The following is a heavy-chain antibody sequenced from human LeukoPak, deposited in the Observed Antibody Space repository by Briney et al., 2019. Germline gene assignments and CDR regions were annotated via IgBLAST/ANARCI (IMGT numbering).Heavy chain of an antibody. V-gene: IGHV4-61*01. Sequence: SETLSLTCAVSGDSISNTRYYWSWIRQPPGKGLEWIGYIYYSGSTNYNPSLKSRVTISVDTSKNQFSLKLSSVTAADTAVYYCARGRYSGYSFDYWGQGTLVTVSS. CDR2: IYYSGST. D-gene: IGHD5-12*01. CDR3: ARGRYSGYSFDY. J-gene: IGHJ4*02. CDR1: GDSISNTRYY.